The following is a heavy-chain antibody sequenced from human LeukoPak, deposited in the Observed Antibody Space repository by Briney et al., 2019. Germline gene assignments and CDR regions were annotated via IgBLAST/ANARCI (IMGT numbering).Heavy chain of an antibody. Sequence: SETLSLTCTVSGDTIRFYYWSWIRQPPGKGLDWIGYIDYSGSAKYNPSLKSRVTISVDTSKNQFSLKLNSVTAADTAVYYCARYTGSYFTSAFDIWGQGTMVTVSS. CDR1: GDTIRFYY. CDR3: ARYTGSYFTSAFDI. CDR2: IDYSGSA. D-gene: IGHD1-26*01. J-gene: IGHJ3*02. V-gene: IGHV4-59*01.